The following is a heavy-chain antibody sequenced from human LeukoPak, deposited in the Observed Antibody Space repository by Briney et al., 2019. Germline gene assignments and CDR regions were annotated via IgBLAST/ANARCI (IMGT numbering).Heavy chain of an antibody. CDR2: IYHSGST. CDR1: GGSISSGGYY. J-gene: IGHJ6*03. V-gene: IGHV4-30-2*01. D-gene: IGHD3-10*01. Sequence: PSQTLSLTCTVSGGSISSGGYYWSWIRQPPGKGLEWIGYIYHSGSTYYNPSLKSRVTISVDRSKNQFSLKLSSVTAADTAVYYCARLGWGYYMDVWGKGTTVTVSS. CDR3: ARLGWGYYMDV.